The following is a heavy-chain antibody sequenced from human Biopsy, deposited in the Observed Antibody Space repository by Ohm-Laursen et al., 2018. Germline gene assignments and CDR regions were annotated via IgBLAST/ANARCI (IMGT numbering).Heavy chain of an antibody. Sequence: LRLSCSASGLTVHNNYMTWVRQAPGKGLEWVANIKQDGSEKSYVDSVKGRFTISRDNAKNSLLLQMNRLRVEDTAVYYCARAYSRGDYWGQGTLVTVSS. CDR3: ARAYSRGDY. CDR2: IKQDGSEK. V-gene: IGHV3-7*01. J-gene: IGHJ4*02. CDR1: GLTVHNNY. D-gene: IGHD2-15*01.